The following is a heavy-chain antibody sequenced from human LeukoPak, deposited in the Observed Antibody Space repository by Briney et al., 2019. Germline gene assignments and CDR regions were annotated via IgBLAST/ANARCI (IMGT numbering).Heavy chain of an antibody. V-gene: IGHV3-23*01. D-gene: IGHD6-13*01. Sequence: GGSLRLSCAASGFTFSSYAMSWVRQAPGKGLEWVSAISGSGGSTYYADSVKGRFTISRDNSKNTLYLQMNSLRAEDTAVYYCAKATYSSSWNLYFDYWGQGTLVTVSS. CDR2: ISGSGGST. CDR3: AKATYSSSWNLYFDY. CDR1: GFTFSSYA. J-gene: IGHJ4*02.